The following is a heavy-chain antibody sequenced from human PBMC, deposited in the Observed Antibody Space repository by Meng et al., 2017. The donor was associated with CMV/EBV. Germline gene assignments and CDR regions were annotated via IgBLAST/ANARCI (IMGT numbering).Heavy chain of an antibody. CDR2: IRSQAYGGTT. D-gene: IGHD3-3*01. Sequence: GESLKISCTTSGFIFGHYAMTWVRQAPGKGLEWVGFIRSQAYGGTTEYAASVKGRFTISRDDSKSIAYPQMNSLKTEDTAVYYCTRGGVDFWSGCWYFDLWGRGTLVTVSS. CDR3: TRGGVDFWSGCWYFDL. V-gene: IGHV3-49*04. J-gene: IGHJ2*01. CDR1: GFIFGHYA.